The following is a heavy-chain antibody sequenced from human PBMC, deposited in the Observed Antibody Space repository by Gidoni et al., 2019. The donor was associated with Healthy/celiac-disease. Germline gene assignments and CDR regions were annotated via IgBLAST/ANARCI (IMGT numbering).Heavy chain of an antibody. CDR2: IIPIFGTA. Sequence: QVQLVQSGAEVKKPGSSVKVSCKASGGTFSSSAIRWVRQAPGQGLEWMGGIIPIFGTANYAQKFQGRVTITADKSTSTAYMELSSLRSEDTAVYYCASRIVGATTGAFDIWGQGTMVTVSS. J-gene: IGHJ3*02. V-gene: IGHV1-69*06. D-gene: IGHD1-26*01. CDR1: GGTFSSSA. CDR3: ASRIVGATTGAFDI.